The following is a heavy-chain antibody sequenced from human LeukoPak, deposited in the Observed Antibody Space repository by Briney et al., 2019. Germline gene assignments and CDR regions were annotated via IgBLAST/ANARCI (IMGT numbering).Heavy chain of an antibody. Sequence: SETLSLTCTVSGGSISSGGYYWSWIRQHPGKGLEWIGYIYYSGSTYYNPSLKSRVTTSVDTSKNQFSLKLSSVTAADTAVYYCARVVVGIAAAVDWGQGTLVTVSS. V-gene: IGHV4-31*03. J-gene: IGHJ4*02. D-gene: IGHD6-13*01. CDR3: ARVVVGIAAAVD. CDR1: GGSISSGGYY. CDR2: IYYSGST.